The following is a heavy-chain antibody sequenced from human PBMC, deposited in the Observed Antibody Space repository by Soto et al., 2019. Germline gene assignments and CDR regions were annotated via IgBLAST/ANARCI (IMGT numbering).Heavy chain of an antibody. CDR1: GFTFSSYS. CDR3: ARDLGGRYFDY. J-gene: IGHJ4*02. Sequence: EVQLVESGGGLVQPGGSLRLSCAASGFTFSSYSMNWVRQAPGKGLEWVSYISSGSITIYYADSVKGRVTISRANAKNSLFLQMNSLRAEDTAVYYCARDLGGRYFDYWGQGALVTVSS. D-gene: IGHD3-10*01. V-gene: IGHV3-48*01. CDR2: ISSGSITI.